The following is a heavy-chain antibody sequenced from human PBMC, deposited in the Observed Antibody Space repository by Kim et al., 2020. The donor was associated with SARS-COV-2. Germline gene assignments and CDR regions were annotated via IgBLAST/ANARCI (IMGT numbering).Heavy chain of an antibody. D-gene: IGHD3-10*01. CDR3: ARDMYYYGSGSE. CDR1: GGSFSGYY. Sequence: SETLSLTCAVYGGSFSGYYWSWIRQPPGKGLEWIGEINHSGSTNYNPSLKSRVTISVDTSKNQFSLKLSSVTAADTAVYYCARDMYYYGSGSEWGQGTLVTVSS. CDR2: INHSGST. J-gene: IGHJ4*02. V-gene: IGHV4-34*01.